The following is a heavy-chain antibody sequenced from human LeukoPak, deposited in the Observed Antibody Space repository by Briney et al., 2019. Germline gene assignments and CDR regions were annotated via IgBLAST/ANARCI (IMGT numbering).Heavy chain of an antibody. J-gene: IGHJ3*02. CDR1: GGSISSYY. Sequence: SETLSLTCTVSGGSISSYYWSWIRQPPGKGLEWIGYIYYSGSTNYNPSLKSRVTISVDTSKNQFSLKLSSVTAADTAVYYCARDQASYCSGGSCSPGGAFDIWGQGTMVTVSS. CDR2: IYYSGST. D-gene: IGHD2-15*01. CDR3: ARDQASYCSGGSCSPGGAFDI. V-gene: IGHV4-59*01.